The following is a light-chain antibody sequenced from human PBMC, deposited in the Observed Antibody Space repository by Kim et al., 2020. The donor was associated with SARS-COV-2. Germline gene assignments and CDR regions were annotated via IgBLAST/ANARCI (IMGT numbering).Light chain of an antibody. V-gene: IGLV4-69*01. Sequence: LVLTQSPSASASLGASVQLTCILSSGHSSYAIAWHQQQPGKGPRFLMKVNRDGSHIKGDGIPDRFSGSTSGAERYLTISSLQPEDEADYYCQTWDTGIRVFGGGTQLTVL. J-gene: IGLJ3*02. CDR1: SGHSSYA. CDR2: VNRDGSH. CDR3: QTWDTGIRV.